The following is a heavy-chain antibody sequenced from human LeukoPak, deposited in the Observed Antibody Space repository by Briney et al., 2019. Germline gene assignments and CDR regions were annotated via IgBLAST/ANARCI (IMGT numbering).Heavy chain of an antibody. CDR1: GYTFTSYG. V-gene: IGHV1-18*01. Sequence: ASVKVSCKASGYTFTSYGISWVRQAPGQGLEWMGWISAYNGNTNYAQKLQGRVTMTTDTSTSTAYMELRSLRSDDTAVYYCARAVVVAPVGYYYYMDVWGKGTPVTVSS. D-gene: IGHD2-15*01. CDR2: ISAYNGNT. J-gene: IGHJ6*03. CDR3: ARAVVVAPVGYYYYMDV.